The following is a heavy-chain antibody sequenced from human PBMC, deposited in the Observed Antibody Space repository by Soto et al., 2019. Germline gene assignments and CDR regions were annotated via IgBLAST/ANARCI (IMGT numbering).Heavy chain of an antibody. V-gene: IGHV3-23*01. CDR2: ISGSGGST. D-gene: IGHD2-8*01. Sequence: GGSLRLSCAASGFTFSSYAMSWVRQAPGKGLEWVSAISGSGGSTYYADSVKGRFTISRDNSKNTLYLQMNSLRAEDTAVYYCAKVLHEIVLMVYATYDYWGQGTLVTVSS. CDR3: AKVLHEIVLMVYATYDY. CDR1: GFTFSSYA. J-gene: IGHJ4*02.